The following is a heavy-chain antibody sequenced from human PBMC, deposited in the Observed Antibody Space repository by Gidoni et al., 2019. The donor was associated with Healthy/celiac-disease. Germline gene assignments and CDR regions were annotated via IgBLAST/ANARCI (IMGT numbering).Heavy chain of an antibody. CDR1: RGSLASCGYH. CDR2: LYYSGST. V-gene: IGHV4-31*03. D-gene: IGHD4-17*01. J-gene: IGHJ4*02. CDR3: ARDREDYGGNLRD. Sequence: QVHLQESGPGLVKPSQTLSLTSTVPRGSLASCGYHWSWIRQHPGKGLEWIGYLYYSGSTYYNPSLKSRVTISVDTSKNQFSLKLSSVTAADTAVYYCARDREDYGGNLRDWGQGTLVTVSS.